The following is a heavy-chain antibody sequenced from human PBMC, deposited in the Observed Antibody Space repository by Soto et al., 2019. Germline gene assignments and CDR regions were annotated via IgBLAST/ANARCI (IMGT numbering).Heavy chain of an antibody. CDR2: IIPIFGTA. CDR1: GGTFSSYA. V-gene: IGHV1-69*13. Sequence: PGASVKVSCKASGGTFSSYAISWVRQAPGQGLEWMGGIIPIFGTANYAQKFQGRVTITADESTSTAYMELSSLRSEDTAVYYCARLGERSTGCGGDCYFGYFDYWGQGTLVTVSS. CDR3: ARLGERSTGCGGDCYFGYFDY. J-gene: IGHJ4*02. D-gene: IGHD2-21*02.